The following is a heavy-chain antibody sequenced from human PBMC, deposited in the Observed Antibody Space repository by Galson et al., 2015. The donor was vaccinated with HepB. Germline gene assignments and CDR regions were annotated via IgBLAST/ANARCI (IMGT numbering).Heavy chain of an antibody. CDR1: GFTVSSNY. J-gene: IGHJ3*02. CDR3: AREDGHNYRGAFDI. D-gene: IGHD5-24*01. V-gene: IGHV3-53*04. Sequence: SLRLSCAASGFTVSSNYMSWVRQAPGKGLEWVSVIYSGGSTYYADSVKGRFTISRHNSKNTLYLQMNSLRAEDTAVYYCAREDGHNYRGAFDIWGQGTMVTVSS. CDR2: IYSGGST.